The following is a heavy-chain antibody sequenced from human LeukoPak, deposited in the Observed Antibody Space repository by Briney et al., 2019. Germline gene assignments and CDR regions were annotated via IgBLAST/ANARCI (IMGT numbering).Heavy chain of an antibody. J-gene: IGHJ2*01. CDR3: ARAPTYYYDSSGSSLTLDWYFDL. Sequence: PGGSLRLSCTASGFTFSSYSMNWVRQAPGKGLEWVSSISSSSIYIFYAGSVKGRFTISRDNAKNSLHLQMNSLRAEDTAVYYCARAPTYYYDSSGSSLTLDWYFDLWGRGTLVTVSS. D-gene: IGHD3-22*01. CDR2: ISSSSIYI. CDR1: GFTFSSYS. V-gene: IGHV3-21*01.